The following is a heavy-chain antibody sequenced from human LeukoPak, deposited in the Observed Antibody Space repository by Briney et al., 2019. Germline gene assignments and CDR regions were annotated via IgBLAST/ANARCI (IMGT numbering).Heavy chain of an antibody. CDR3: ARRVSGSGIDY. J-gene: IGHJ4*02. CDR1: GGSFSGYY. D-gene: IGHD3-10*01. V-gene: IGHV4-34*01. CDR2: INHSGST. Sequence: SETLSLTCAVYGGSFSGYYWSWIRQPPGKGLEWIGEINHSGSTNYNPSLKSRVTISADTSKNQFSLNLSSVTAADTAVYYCARRVSGSGIDYWGQGTLVTVSS.